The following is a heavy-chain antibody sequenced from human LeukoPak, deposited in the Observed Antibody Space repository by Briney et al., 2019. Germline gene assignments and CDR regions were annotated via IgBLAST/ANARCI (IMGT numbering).Heavy chain of an antibody. CDR1: GFTFSSYA. Sequence: GSLRLSCAASGFTFSSYAMHWVRQAPGKGLEYVSAISSNGGSTYYANSVKGRFTISRDDSKNTLYLQMGSLRAEDMAVYYCGAGIVGATIDYWGQGTLVTVSS. J-gene: IGHJ4*02. CDR2: ISSNGGST. CDR3: GAGIVGATIDY. V-gene: IGHV3-64*01. D-gene: IGHD1-26*01.